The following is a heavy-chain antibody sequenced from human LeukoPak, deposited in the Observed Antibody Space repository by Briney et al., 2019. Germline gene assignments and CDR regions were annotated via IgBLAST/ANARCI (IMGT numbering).Heavy chain of an antibody. J-gene: IGHJ4*02. CDR1: GASISSGGNN. V-gene: IGHV4-30-2*01. D-gene: IGHD3/OR15-3a*01. Sequence: PSQTLSLTCTVSGASISSGGNNWGWIRQPQGKGLEWIGYIYHSGSTYYNPSLKSRVTISVDRSKNQFSLKLSSVTAADTAVYYCARLDYPNYWGQGTLVTVSS. CDR3: ARLDYPNY. CDR2: IYHSGST.